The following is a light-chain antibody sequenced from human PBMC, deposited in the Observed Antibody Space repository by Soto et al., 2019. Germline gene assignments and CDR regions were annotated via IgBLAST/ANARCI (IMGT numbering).Light chain of an antibody. Sequence: QSALTQPASVSGSPGQSITISCTGTSSDFGVYNYVSWYQLHPGKAPKLMIYEDDKRPSGVSNRFSGSKSDSTASLTISGLQAEDEADYYCCLYLGGTSVFGGGTQLTVL. J-gene: IGLJ7*01. CDR3: CLYLGGTSV. CDR2: EDD. CDR1: SSDFGVYNY. V-gene: IGLV2-14*01.